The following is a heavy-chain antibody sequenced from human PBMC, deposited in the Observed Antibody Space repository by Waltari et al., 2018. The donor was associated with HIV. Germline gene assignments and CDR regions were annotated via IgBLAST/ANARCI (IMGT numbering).Heavy chain of an antibody. CDR2: IDHRGRT. D-gene: IGHD5-12*01. CDR3: ARGTKPAPYNGWPRGAFDI. J-gene: IGHJ3*02. Sequence: QVQQHQWGAGLLKPSETLALICTVDGGSLTDAYWTWIRQSPRKGLEWIGEIDHRGRTNYNPSLRSRVTISFDMSNNQFSLRLTSVTPSDSAVYFCARGTKPAPYNGWPRGAFDIWGQGTVVTVSS. CDR1: GGSLTDAY. V-gene: IGHV4-34*01.